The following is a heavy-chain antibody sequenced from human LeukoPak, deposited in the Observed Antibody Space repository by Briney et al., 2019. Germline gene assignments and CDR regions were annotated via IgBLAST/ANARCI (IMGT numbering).Heavy chain of an antibody. CDR3: AKADYYDSSGSIFDS. D-gene: IGHD3-22*01. CDR2: ISWNSGSI. Sequence: PGRSLRLSCAASGFTFDDYAMHWVRQAPGKGLEWVSGISWNSGSIGYADSVKGRFTISRDNAKNSLYLQMNSLRAEDMALYYCAKADYYDSSGSIFDSWGQGTMVTVSS. V-gene: IGHV3-9*03. CDR1: GFTFDDYA. J-gene: IGHJ3*02.